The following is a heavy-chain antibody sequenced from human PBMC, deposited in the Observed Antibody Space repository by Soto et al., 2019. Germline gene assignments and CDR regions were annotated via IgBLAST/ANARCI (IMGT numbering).Heavy chain of an antibody. CDR2: IYYSGTT. V-gene: IGHV4-39*01. CDR1: GGSISSSSYY. CDR3: GRPMVRGSYDDFHI. J-gene: IGHJ3*02. D-gene: IGHD3-10*01. Sequence: QLQLQESGPGLVKPSETLSLTCTVSGGSISSSSYYWGWIRQPPGKGPEWIGSIYYSGTTYYNPSLKSRVTISVDTSKNQFSLKLSSVTAADTAVYYCGRPMVRGSYDDFHIWGPGTMVTVSS.